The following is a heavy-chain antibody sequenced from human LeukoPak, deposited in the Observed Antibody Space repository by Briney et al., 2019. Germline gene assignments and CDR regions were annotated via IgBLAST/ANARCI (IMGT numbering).Heavy chain of an antibody. CDR2: INPNSGGT. J-gene: IGHJ4*02. CDR3: ARGHGSSGYYSGY. CDR1: GYTFTGYY. D-gene: IGHD3-22*01. V-gene: IGHV1-2*02. Sequence: ASVKVSCKDSGYTFTGYYLHWVRQAPGQGLEWMGWINPNSGGTNYAQKFQGRVTMTRDTSITTAYMELSRLRSDDTAVYYCARGHGSSGYYSGYWGQGTLVTVSS.